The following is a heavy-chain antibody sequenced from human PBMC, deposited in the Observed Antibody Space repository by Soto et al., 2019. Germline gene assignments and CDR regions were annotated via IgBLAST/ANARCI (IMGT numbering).Heavy chain of an antibody. V-gene: IGHV3-23*01. CDR3: AKVVGVPGVGKDWFDP. D-gene: IGHD2-2*01. CDR2: VSTGGGTT. J-gene: IGHJ5*02. Sequence: GGSLSLSCVASGFTFSSFTMTWVRQAPGKGLEWVSVVSTGGGTTHYADFVKGRFTISRDNSKNTLFLQMSSLRVEDTAVYYCAKVVGVPGVGKDWFDPWGQGTLVTVSS. CDR1: GFTFSSFT.